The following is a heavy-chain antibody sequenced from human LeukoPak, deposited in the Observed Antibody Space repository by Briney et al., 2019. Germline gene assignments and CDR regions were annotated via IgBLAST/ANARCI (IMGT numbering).Heavy chain of an antibody. Sequence: GGSLRLSCAASGFTFSSYGMHWVRQAPGKGLEWVAFIRYDGSNKYYADSVKGRFTISRDNSKDTLYLQMKSMRAEDTAVYYGARDKVPWDRNYDFWSPPLYYWGQGTLVTVSS. CDR2: IRYDGSNK. D-gene: IGHD3-3*01. CDR3: ARDKVPWDRNYDFWSPPLYY. J-gene: IGHJ4*02. CDR1: GFTFSSYG. V-gene: IGHV3-30*02.